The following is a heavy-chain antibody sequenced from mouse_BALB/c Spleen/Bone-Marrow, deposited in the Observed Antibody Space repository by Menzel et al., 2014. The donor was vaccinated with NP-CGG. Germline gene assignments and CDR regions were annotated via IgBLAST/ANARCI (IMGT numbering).Heavy chain of an antibody. CDR2: IDPANGNT. CDR1: GFNIKDTY. CDR3: ARYYRDGYYAMDD. Sequence: EVKLMESGAGLVKPGASVKLSCTASGFNIKDTYMHWVKQRPEQGLEWIGRIDPANGNTKYDPEFQGKATITADTSSNTACLQLSSLTSEDTAVYYCARYYRDGYYAMDDWCQGTSVTVSS. D-gene: IGHD2-14*01. V-gene: IGHV14-3*02. J-gene: IGHJ4*01.